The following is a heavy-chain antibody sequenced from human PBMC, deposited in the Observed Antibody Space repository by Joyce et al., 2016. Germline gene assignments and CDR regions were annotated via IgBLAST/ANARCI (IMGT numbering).Heavy chain of an antibody. Sequence: EVQLVESGGGLVQPGGSLRLSCAASGFTVRTNYMTWVRLAPGKGLEWVSVIYSGDTTYYADSVRGRFTISRHNSKNTLYLQMNSLRAEDTAVYYCARVWVPGYYYGMDVWGQGTTVTVSS. J-gene: IGHJ6*02. D-gene: IGHD3-16*01. CDR3: ARVWVPGYYYGMDV. CDR1: GFTVRTNY. V-gene: IGHV3-53*04. CDR2: IYSGDTT.